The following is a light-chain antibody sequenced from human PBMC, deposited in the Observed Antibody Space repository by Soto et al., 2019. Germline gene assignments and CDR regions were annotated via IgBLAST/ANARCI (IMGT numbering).Light chain of an antibody. Sequence: QSVLTQPPSLSWSPGQSIAISLPGPNSDLGGYNYVSWYQHHPGKAPKLIIYDVTNRPSGVSNPFSGSKSGNTASLTISGLQPEDEADYYCSSYTTSNTRQIVFGTGTKVTVL. V-gene: IGLV2-14*03. J-gene: IGLJ1*01. CDR3: SSYTTSNTRQIV. CDR1: NSDLGGYNY. CDR2: DVT.